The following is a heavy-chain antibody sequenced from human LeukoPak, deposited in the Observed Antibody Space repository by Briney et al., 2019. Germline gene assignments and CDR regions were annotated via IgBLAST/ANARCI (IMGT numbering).Heavy chain of an antibody. J-gene: IGHJ4*02. V-gene: IGHV4-59*01. D-gene: IGHD3-3*01. Sequence: SETLSLTCSVSGASLSSYYWGWIRQSPGKGLEWLGYISDTGKTDYNPSLKSRGILSLDTSKNQFSLRLTSVTAADTAVYYCVTGYYEPFDNWGQGTLVTVSS. CDR1: GASLSSYY. CDR2: ISDTGKT. CDR3: VTGYYEPFDN.